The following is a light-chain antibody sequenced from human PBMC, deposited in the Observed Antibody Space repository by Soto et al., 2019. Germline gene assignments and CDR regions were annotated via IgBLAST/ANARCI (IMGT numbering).Light chain of an antibody. V-gene: IGKV1-39*01. CDR2: AAS. Sequence: NPVTPAPSSPSASVGDPVNHTCRASQSISSYLNWYQQKPGKAPKLLIYAASSLQSGVPSRFSGSGSGTDFTLTISSLQPEDFATYYCQQSYSTPITFGQGTRLEIK. J-gene: IGKJ5*01. CDR1: QSISSY. CDR3: QQSYSTPIT.